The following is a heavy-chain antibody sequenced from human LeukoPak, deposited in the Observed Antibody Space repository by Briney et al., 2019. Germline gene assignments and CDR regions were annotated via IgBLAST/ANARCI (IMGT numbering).Heavy chain of an antibody. CDR3: VRVVPGTGSLDF. CDR2: ISSSSSYM. CDR1: GFTLSTYS. Sequence: GGSLRLSCAASGFTLSTYSMNWVRQAPGKGLEWVSSISSSSSYMFYADSAKGRFTISRDNAKNSLYLQVNSLRAEDTAVYYCVRVVPGTGSLDFWGQGALVTVSS. D-gene: IGHD1-1*01. V-gene: IGHV3-21*01. J-gene: IGHJ4*02.